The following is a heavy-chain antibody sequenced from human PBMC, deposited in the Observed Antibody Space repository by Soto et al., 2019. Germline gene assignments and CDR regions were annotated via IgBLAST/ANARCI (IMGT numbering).Heavy chain of an antibody. CDR2: ISYDGSNK. CDR3: ARAPYSGYDLCDY. Sequence: GGSLRLSCAASGFTFSSYAMHWVRQAPGKGLEWVAVISYDGSNKYYADSVKGRFTISRDNSKNTLYLQMNSLRAEDTAVYYCARAPYSGYDLCDYWGQGTLVTVSS. D-gene: IGHD5-12*01. CDR1: GFTFSSYA. V-gene: IGHV3-30-3*01. J-gene: IGHJ4*02.